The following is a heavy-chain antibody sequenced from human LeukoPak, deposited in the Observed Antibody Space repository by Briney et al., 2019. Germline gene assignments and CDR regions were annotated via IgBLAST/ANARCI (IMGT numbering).Heavy chain of an antibody. Sequence: GGSLRLSCEASGFTFTNYAMTWVRQTPGKGMEWLSYISNSGNTAIYADSVKGRFSVSRDNSNNVVFLQMSNLRDDDSAVYYCAKRLTLGVFDVWGQGTVVTVSS. V-gene: IGHV3-23*01. CDR2: ISNSGNTA. J-gene: IGHJ3*01. CDR1: GFTFTNYA. CDR3: AKRLTLGVFDV. D-gene: IGHD3-16*01.